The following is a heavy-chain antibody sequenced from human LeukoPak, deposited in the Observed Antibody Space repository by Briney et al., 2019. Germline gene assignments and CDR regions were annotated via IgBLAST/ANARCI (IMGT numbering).Heavy chain of an antibody. CDR1: GYSLSESS. J-gene: IGHJ4*02. CDR3: ATEIERVIFDSPWGNYRSFES. Sequence: ASVKVCCKVSGYSLSESSIHWVRQALGKGLEWMGGFDPEDAETVYAQNLQGRVSMTEDTSIDTAYMELSSLTSDDTAVYYCATEIERVIFDSPWGNYRSFESWGQGTLVTVSS. V-gene: IGHV1-24*01. CDR2: FDPEDAET. D-gene: IGHD3-16*02.